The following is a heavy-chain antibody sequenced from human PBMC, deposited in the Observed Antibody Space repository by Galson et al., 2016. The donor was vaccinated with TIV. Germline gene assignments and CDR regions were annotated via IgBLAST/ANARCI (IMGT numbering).Heavy chain of an antibody. CDR1: GYSLSKLS. CDR2: FDRENGER. Sequence: SVKVSCKVSGYSLSKLSMYWVRQAPGKGLEWMGGFDRENGERIYIQRLQGRVTMTEDSSTDPAYMELRRLTFEDTAVYFCATSLEYSQIFDYWGHGTLVTVSS. D-gene: IGHD4-11*01. CDR3: ATSLEYSQIFDY. J-gene: IGHJ4*01. V-gene: IGHV1-24*01.